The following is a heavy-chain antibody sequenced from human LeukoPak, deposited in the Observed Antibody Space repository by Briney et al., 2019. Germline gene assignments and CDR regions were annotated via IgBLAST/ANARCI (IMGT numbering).Heavy chain of an antibody. CDR2: ISSFSNFR. D-gene: IGHD6-13*01. Sequence: GGSLRLSCAASGFTFFDDYMSWIRQAPGKGLEWVSHISSFSNFRSYADSVKGRFTISRDNAKNSLYLQVNSLRAEDTAVYYCARPTIAAAGNFEYWGQGTLVTVSS. V-gene: IGHV3-11*03. CDR1: GFTFFDDY. CDR3: ARPTIAAAGNFEY. J-gene: IGHJ4*02.